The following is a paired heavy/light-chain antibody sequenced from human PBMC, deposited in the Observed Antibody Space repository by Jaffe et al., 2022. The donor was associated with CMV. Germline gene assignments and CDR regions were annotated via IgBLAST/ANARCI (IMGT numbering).Light chain of an antibody. CDR3: QAWDSTFVV. J-gene: IGLJ2*01. CDR1: KLGDKY. Sequence: SYELTQPPSVSVSPGQTASITCSGDKLGDKYACWYQQKPGQSPVLVIYQDSKRPSGIPERFSGSNSGNTATLTISGTQAMDEADYYCQAWDSTFVVFGGGTKLTVL. V-gene: IGLV3-1*01. CDR2: QDS.
Heavy chain of an antibody. D-gene: IGHD3-22*01. CDR2: IDPSDSYT. Sequence: EVQLVQSGAEVKKPGESLRISCKGSGYSFTSYWISWVRQMPGKGLEWMGRIDPSDSYTNYSPSFQGHVTISADKSISTAYLQWSSLKASDTAMYYCARDMIVVVITPPYYYYYMDVWGKGTTVTVSS. CDR1: GYSFTSYW. CDR3: ARDMIVVVITPPYYYYYMDV. V-gene: IGHV5-10-1*03. J-gene: IGHJ6*03.